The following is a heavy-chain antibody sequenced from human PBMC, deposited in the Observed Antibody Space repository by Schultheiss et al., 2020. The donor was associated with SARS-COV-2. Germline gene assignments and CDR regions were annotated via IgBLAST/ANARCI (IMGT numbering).Heavy chain of an antibody. J-gene: IGHJ5*02. D-gene: IGHD6-13*01. Sequence: GGSLRLSCAASGFRFSDHYMDWVRQAPGKGLEWVSYISSSGSTIYYADSVKGRFTISRDNAKNSLYLQMNSLRAEDTAVYYCARGSSSWYWFDPWGQGTLVTVSS. CDR3: ARGSSSWYWFDP. CDR1: GFRFSDHY. V-gene: IGHV3-11*04. CDR2: ISSSGSTI.